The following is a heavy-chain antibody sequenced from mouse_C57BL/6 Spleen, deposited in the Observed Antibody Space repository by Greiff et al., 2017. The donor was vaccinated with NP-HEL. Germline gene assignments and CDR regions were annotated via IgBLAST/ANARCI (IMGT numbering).Heavy chain of an antibody. CDR1: GYTFTSYW. CDR3: ARRGGYYFDY. V-gene: IGHV1-50*01. J-gene: IGHJ2*01. Sequence: VQLQQSGAELVKPGASVKLSCKASGYTFTSYWMQWVKQRPGQGLEWIGEIDPSDSYTNYNQKFKGKATLTVDTSSSTAYMQLSSLTSEDSAVYYCARRGGYYFDYWGQGTTLTVSS. CDR2: IDPSDSYT. D-gene: IGHD1-1*02.